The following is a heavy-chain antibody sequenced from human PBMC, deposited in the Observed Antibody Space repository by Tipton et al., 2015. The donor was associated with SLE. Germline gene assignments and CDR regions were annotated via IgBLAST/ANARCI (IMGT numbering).Heavy chain of an antibody. CDR1: GGSIRGYS. Sequence: TLSLTCTVSGGSIRGYSWSWIRQSPGKGLEWIGSLYQSGSIHYNPSLENRVTISVDRSKNQFSLSLSSVTAADTAVYYCARGGHSNSPNWFDPWGQGTLITVSS. CDR2: LYQSGSI. J-gene: IGHJ5*02. CDR3: ARGGHSNSPNWFDP. D-gene: IGHD4-11*01. V-gene: IGHV4-30-2*06.